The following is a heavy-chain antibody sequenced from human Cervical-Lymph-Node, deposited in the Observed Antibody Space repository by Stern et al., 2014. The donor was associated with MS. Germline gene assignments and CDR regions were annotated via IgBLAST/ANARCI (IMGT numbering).Heavy chain of an antibody. CDR2: MRSNTYGGTT. Sequence: EVQLVQSGGGLVQPGRSLRLSCTTSGFSFGDYAVSWFRQAPGRGLEWVGFMRSNTYGGTTEYAASVRGRFTMSRDDSKGIGYLQMNSLKTEDTAVYYCTSYYHDSGYGRWGQGTLVTVSS. D-gene: IGHD3-22*01. CDR1: GFSFGDYA. V-gene: IGHV3-49*03. J-gene: IGHJ4*02. CDR3: TSYYHDSGYGR.